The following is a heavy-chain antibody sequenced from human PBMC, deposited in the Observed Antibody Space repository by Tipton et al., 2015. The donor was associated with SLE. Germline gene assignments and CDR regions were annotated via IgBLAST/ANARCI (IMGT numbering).Heavy chain of an antibody. Sequence: SLRLSCAASGFTFSSYSMNWVRQAPGKGLEWVSSISSSSSYIYYADSVKGRFTISRDNAKNSLYLQMNSLRAEDTAVYYCARERGSTYDAFGIWGQGTMVTVSS. V-gene: IGHV3-21*01. CDR1: GFTFSSYS. J-gene: IGHJ3*02. D-gene: IGHD2-15*01. CDR2: ISSSSSYI. CDR3: ARERGSTYDAFGI.